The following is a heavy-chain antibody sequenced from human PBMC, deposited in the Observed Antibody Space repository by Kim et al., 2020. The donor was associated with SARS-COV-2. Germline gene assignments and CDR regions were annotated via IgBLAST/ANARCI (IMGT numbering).Heavy chain of an antibody. CDR3: ARGKQQLEEDYFDY. J-gene: IGHJ4*02. D-gene: IGHD6-13*01. V-gene: IGHV4-59*09. Sequence: NPALRRPVTISVDKSKNQFSLKLHSVTDADTAVYYCARGKQQLEEDYFDYWGQGTLVTVSS.